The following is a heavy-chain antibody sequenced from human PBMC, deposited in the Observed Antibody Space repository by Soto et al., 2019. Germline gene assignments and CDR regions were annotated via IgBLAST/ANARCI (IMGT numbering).Heavy chain of an antibody. Sequence: PGGSLRLSXAASGFIFSPYGIHWVRQAPGKGLEWVALIRNDGSDKYYAESVTGRFTISRDNSKNTVYLQMNSLRAEDTALYFCAGAPRMAPFGIWGQGTMVTVSS. V-gene: IGHV3-33*01. CDR3: AGAPRMAPFGI. J-gene: IGHJ3*02. CDR2: IRNDGSDK. CDR1: GFIFSPYG.